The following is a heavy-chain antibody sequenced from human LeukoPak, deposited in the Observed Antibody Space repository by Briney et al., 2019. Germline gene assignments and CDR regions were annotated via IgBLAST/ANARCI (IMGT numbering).Heavy chain of an antibody. Sequence: GGSLRLSCAASGFSFSGDYIHWVRQAPGKGLEYVSAISGNGVTTHYTNSVKGRFTISRDNSKNTLYLQMNSLRAEDTAVYYCAKAVGTTVVTPVDYWGQGTLVTVSS. CDR3: AKAVGTTVVTPVDY. CDR2: ISGNGVTT. J-gene: IGHJ4*02. D-gene: IGHD4-23*01. V-gene: IGHV3-64*04. CDR1: GFSFSGDY.